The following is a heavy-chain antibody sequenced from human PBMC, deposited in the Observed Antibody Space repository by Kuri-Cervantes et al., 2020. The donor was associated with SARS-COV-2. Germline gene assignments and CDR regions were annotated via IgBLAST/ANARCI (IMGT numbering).Heavy chain of an antibody. D-gene: IGHD3-3*01. Sequence: ASVKVSCKASGYTSTSCYMHWVRQAPGQGREWMGIINPSGGSTSYAQKFQGRVTMNRDTYTSSVYMELSSLRSDDTAVYYCSRDRGDITIFGVVLGYMDVWGKGTTVTVSS. CDR2: INPSGGST. CDR3: SRDRGDITIFGVVLGYMDV. CDR1: GYTSTSCY. V-gene: IGHV1-46*01. J-gene: IGHJ6*03.